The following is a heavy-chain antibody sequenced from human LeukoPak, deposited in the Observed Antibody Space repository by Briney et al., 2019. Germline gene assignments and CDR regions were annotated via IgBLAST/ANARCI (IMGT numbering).Heavy chain of an antibody. J-gene: IGHJ4*02. CDR3: ARAWDSSGYVDY. CDR1: GYSIRSGYY. D-gene: IGHD3-22*01. CDR2: IYHSGST. Sequence: SETLSLTCAVSGYSIRSGYYWGWIRQPPGKGLEWIGSIYHSGSTYYNPSLKSRVTISVDTSKKQFSLKLTSVTAADTAVYYCARAWDSSGYVDYWGQGTLVTVPS. V-gene: IGHV4-38-2*01.